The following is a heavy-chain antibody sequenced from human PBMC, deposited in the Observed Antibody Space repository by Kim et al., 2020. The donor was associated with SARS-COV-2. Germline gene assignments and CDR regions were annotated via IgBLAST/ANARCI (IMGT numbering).Heavy chain of an antibody. Sequence: ASVKVSCKASGYTFTGYYMHWVRQAPGQGLEWMGWINPNSGGTNYAQKFQGRVTMTRDTSISTAYMELSRLRSDDTAVYYCARDPPHYGDYEYYFDYWGQGTLVTVSS. D-gene: IGHD4-17*01. J-gene: IGHJ4*02. CDR2: INPNSGGT. CDR1: GYTFTGYY. V-gene: IGHV1-2*02. CDR3: ARDPPHYGDYEYYFDY.